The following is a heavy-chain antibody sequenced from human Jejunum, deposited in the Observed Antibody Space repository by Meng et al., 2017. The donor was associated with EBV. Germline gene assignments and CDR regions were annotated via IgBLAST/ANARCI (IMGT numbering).Heavy chain of an antibody. Sequence: QEQLVQSVGGVKQAGASVRVSCKASGYTFTGCFIHWVRQAPGQGLEWMGRINPNSGGTSYTQKFQGRVTMTRDTSITTAYMELSRLGSDDTAVYYCARDYSDSSRQGYWGQGTLVTVSS. CDR3: ARDYSDSSRQGY. CDR2: INPNSGGT. J-gene: IGHJ4*02. D-gene: IGHD3-22*01. V-gene: IGHV1-2*06. CDR1: GYTFTGCF.